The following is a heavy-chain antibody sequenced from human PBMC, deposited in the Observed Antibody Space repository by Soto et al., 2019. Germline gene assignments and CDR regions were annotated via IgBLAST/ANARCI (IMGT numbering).Heavy chain of an antibody. J-gene: IGHJ3*02. V-gene: IGHV3-33*01. CDR3: ARAGGYSSSWLDAFDI. CDR2: IWYDGSNK. D-gene: IGHD6-13*01. Sequence: GGSLRLSCAASGFTFSSYGMHWVRQAPGKGLEWVAVIWYDGSNKYYADSVKGRFTISRDNSKNTLYLQMNSLRAEDTAVYYCARAGGYSSSWLDAFDIWGQGTMVTVSS. CDR1: GFTFSSYG.